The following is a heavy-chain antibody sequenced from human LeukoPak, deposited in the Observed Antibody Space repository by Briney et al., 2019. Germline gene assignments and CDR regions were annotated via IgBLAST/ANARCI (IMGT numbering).Heavy chain of an antibody. V-gene: IGHV3-64*01. D-gene: IGHD5-24*01. CDR3: AREMATIGSYFDY. Sequence: PGGSLRLSCAASGFTFSSYAMHWVRQAPGKGLEYVSAISSNGGSTYYANSVKGRFTISRDNSKNTLYLQMGSLRAEDMAVYYCAREMATIGSYFDYWGQGTLVTVSS. J-gene: IGHJ4*02. CDR1: GFTFSSYA. CDR2: ISSNGGST.